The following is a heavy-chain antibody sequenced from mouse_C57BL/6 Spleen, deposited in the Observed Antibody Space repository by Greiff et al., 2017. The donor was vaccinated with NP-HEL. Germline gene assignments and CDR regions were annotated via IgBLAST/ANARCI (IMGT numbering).Heavy chain of an antibody. CDR3: ARNWGYFYYFDY. CDR2: IWSGGST. CDR1: GFSLTSYG. V-gene: IGHV2-2*01. J-gene: IGHJ2*01. Sequence: QVQLKQSGPGLVQPSQSLSITCTVSGFSLTSYGVHWVRQSPGKGLEWLGVIWSGGSTDYNAAFISRLSISKDNSKSQVFFKMNSLHADDTAIYYCARNWGYFYYFDYWGQGTTLTVSS. D-gene: IGHD3-1*01.